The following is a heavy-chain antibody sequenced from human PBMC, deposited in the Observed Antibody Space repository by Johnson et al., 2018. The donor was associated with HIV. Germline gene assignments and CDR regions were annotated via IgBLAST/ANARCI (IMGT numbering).Heavy chain of an antibody. D-gene: IGHD4-17*01. CDR2: ISSSGVTP. Sequence: VESGGDLVKPGGSLRLSCAASGFIFSDYSMSWVRQAPGKGLEWVSYISSSGVTPYYTDSVKGRFTISSDTAETLLHLQMHSLRVDDTAVYYCAREWRTDYDYDAFDIWGQGTMVTVSS. J-gene: IGHJ3*02. CDR1: GFIFSDYS. CDR3: AREWRTDYDYDAFDI. V-gene: IGHV3-11*04.